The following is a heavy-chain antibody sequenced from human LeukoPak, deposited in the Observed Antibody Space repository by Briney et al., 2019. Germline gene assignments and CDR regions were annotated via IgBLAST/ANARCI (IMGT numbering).Heavy chain of an antibody. V-gene: IGHV3-11*01. CDR3: ASAAWIAAAGTFDY. J-gene: IGHJ4*02. CDR1: GFTFRDYY. Sequence: GSLRLSCAASGFTFRDYYMSWIRQAPGKGLEWVSPISSSGSTIYYADSVKGRFTISRDNAKNSLYLQMNSLRAEDTAVYYCASAAWIAAAGTFDYWGQGTLVTVSS. CDR2: ISSSGSTI. D-gene: IGHD6-13*01.